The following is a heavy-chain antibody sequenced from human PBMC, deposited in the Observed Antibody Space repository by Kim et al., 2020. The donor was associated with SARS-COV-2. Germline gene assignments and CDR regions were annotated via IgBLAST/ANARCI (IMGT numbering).Heavy chain of an antibody. CDR1: GFTFTGYA. J-gene: IGHJ4*02. CDR3: IKGGWGGIWDN. CDR2: IDGSDGTT. Sequence: GGSLRLSCTTSGFTFTGYAMSWVRQAPGKGLEWVSSIDGSDGTTYYVDSVEGRFTISRDNSKNTLYLQMNTLRADDTAIYYCIKGGWGGIWDNWGRGT. V-gene: IGHV3-23*01. D-gene: IGHD3-10*01.